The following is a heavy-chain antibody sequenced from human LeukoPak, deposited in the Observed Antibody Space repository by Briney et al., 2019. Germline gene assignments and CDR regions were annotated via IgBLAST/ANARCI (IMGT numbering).Heavy chain of an antibody. D-gene: IGHD6-6*01. CDR3: ARRASSSGFAYS. Sequence: SETLSLTCTVSGGSISSSNHYWGWIRQPPGKGLEWIGSIFDSGSTYNPSLKSRVTISADTSDNRFSLKLSFVTAADTAMYYCARRASSSGFAYSWGQGILVTVSS. CDR2: IFDSGST. CDR1: GGSISSSNHY. J-gene: IGHJ4*02. V-gene: IGHV4-39*01.